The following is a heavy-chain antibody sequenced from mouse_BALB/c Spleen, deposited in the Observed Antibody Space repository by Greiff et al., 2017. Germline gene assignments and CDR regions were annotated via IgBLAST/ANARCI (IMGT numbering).Heavy chain of an antibody. D-gene: IGHD1-2*01. V-gene: IGHV5-6*02. CDR1: GFTFSSYG. CDR2: ISSGGSYT. Sequence: EVKLQESGGDLVKPGGSLKLSCAASGFTFSSYGMSWVRQTPDKRLERVATISSGGSYTYYPDSVKGRFTISRDNAKNTLYLQMSSLKSEDTAMYYCASRATAYWGQGTLVTVSA. J-gene: IGHJ3*01. CDR3: ASRATAY.